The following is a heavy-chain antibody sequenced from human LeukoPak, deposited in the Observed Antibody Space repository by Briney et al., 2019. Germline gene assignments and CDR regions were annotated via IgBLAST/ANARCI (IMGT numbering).Heavy chain of an antibody. Sequence: ASVKASCKVSGYTLTELSMHWVRQAPGKGLEWMGGFDPEDGETIYAQKFQGRVAMTEDTSTDTAYMELSSLRSEDTAVYYCATQLGPFYGDYPHGMDVWGQGTTVTVSS. CDR2: FDPEDGET. D-gene: IGHD4-17*01. J-gene: IGHJ6*02. CDR3: ATQLGPFYGDYPHGMDV. V-gene: IGHV1-24*01. CDR1: GYTLTELS.